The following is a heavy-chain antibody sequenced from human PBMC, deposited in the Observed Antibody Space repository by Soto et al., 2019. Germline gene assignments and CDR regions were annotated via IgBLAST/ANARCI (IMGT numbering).Heavy chain of an antibody. V-gene: IGHV3-23*01. Sequence: PGGALRLCCRASEFAFSGYAMSWFRQAPVKVLEWVSAISGSGGSTYYADSVKGRFTISRDNSKNTLYLQMNSLRAEDTAVYYCAKDHYWGQGTLVTVSS. J-gene: IGHJ4*02. CDR1: EFAFSGYA. CDR3: AKDHY. CDR2: ISGSGGST.